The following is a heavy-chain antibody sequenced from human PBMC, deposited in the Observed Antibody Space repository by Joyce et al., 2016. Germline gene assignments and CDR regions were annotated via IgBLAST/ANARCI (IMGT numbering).Heavy chain of an antibody. CDR3: ARLAYYDFSTLYPPVASLFGMDV. CDR1: GFSVNAGYY. Sequence: QVRLQESGPGLVKPSETLSLTCAVSGFSVNAGYYWGWIRQPPGKGLEWIAIGHHTGRGSANASLKSRVTVSVETSKNQFSLTLTSVTDADTATYYCARLAYYDFSTLYPPVASLFGMDVWGQGTPVTVSS. J-gene: IGHJ6*02. V-gene: IGHV4-38-2*01. CDR2: GHHTGRG. D-gene: IGHD3/OR15-3a*01.